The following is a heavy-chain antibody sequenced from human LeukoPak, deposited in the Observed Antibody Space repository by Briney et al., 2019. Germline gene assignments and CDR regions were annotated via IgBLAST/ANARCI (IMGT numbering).Heavy chain of an antibody. J-gene: IGHJ4*02. V-gene: IGHV3-23*01. CDR1: GFIFNDYA. CDR3: AKWTRTTLFRGDRARFDS. CDR2: ISASGGKT. Sequence: GGSLRLSCAASGFIFNDYAMSWVRQVPGKGLECVSVISASGGKTYYADSVKGRFTISRDTSKTTISLQMNSLRVEDSAVYYCAKWTRTTLFRGDRARFDSWGQGTLVTVSS. D-gene: IGHD3-10*01.